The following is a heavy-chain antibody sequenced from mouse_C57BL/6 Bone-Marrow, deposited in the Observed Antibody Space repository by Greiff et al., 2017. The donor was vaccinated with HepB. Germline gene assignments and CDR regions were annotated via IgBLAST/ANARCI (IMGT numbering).Heavy chain of an antibody. Sequence: EVHLVESGGDLVKPGGSLKLSCAASGFTFSSYGMSWVRQTPDKRLEWVATISSGGSYTYYPDSVKGRFTISRDNAKNTLYLQMSSLKSEDTAMYYCARPIYYYGRMWFAYWGQGTLVTVSA. CDR1: GFTFSSYG. V-gene: IGHV5-6*01. CDR3: ARPIYYYGRMWFAY. D-gene: IGHD1-1*01. J-gene: IGHJ3*01. CDR2: ISSGGSYT.